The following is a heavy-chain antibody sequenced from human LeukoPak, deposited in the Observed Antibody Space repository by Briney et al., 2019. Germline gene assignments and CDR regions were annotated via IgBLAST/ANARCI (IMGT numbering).Heavy chain of an antibody. D-gene: IGHD6-19*01. V-gene: IGHV1-2*02. J-gene: IGHJ4*02. Sequence: GASVKVSCKAAGYTFTAYYIHWVRQAPGQGLEWMGWINPNSGGTDYAQNFQGRVTLTRDTSITTAYMEPSRLRSDDTAVYFCARPGVPNTSGWYVFDYWGQGTLVTVSS. CDR3: ARPGVPNTSGWYVFDY. CDR1: GYTFTAYY. CDR2: INPNSGGT.